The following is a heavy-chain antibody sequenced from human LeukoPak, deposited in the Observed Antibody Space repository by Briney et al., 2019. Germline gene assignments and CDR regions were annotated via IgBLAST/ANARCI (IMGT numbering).Heavy chain of an antibody. CDR1: GFTFSDYY. CDR3: ARGTLRGSSSSWYGYFDY. CDR2: ISSSGSTI. V-gene: IGHV3-11*01. J-gene: IGHJ4*02. Sequence: PGGSLRLSCAASGFTFSDYYMSWIRQAPGKGLEWVSYISSSGSTIYYADSVKGRFTISRDNAKNSLYLQMNSLRAEDTAVYYCARGTLRGSSSSWYGYFDYWGQGTLVTVSS. D-gene: IGHD6-13*01.